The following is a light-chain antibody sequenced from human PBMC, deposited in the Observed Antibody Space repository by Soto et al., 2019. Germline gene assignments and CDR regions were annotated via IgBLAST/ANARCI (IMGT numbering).Light chain of an antibody. CDR1: QSISSY. CDR2: GAS. J-gene: IGKJ1*01. Sequence: DIQMTQSPSSLSASVGDRVTITCRASQSISSYLNWYRQKPGNSPKVLLYGASILQTGVPSRFSGSGSGTDFTLTIRSLQPEDSATYYCQQSYSTPWTFGQGTKVEIK. V-gene: IGKV1-39*01. CDR3: QQSYSTPWT.